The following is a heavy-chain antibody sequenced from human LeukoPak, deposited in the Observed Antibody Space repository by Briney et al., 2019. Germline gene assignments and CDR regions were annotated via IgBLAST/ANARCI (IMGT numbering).Heavy chain of an antibody. CDR3: AKGGRSYYFYYMDV. J-gene: IGHJ6*03. D-gene: IGHD2-15*01. CDR2: IKQDGSEK. CDR1: GFTFSNYW. V-gene: IGHV3-7*03. Sequence: GGSLRLSCAASGFTFSNYWMTWVRQAPGKGLEWVANIKQDGSEKYYVDSVKGRFTISRDNSKNTLYLQMNSLRAEDTAVYYCAKGGRSYYFYYMDVWGKGTTVTVSS.